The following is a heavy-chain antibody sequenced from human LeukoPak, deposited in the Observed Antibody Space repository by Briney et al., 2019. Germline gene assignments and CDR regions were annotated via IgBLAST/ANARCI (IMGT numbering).Heavy chain of an antibody. CDR1: GFTFSSYG. J-gene: IGHJ6*03. CDR2: ISSSSSYI. V-gene: IGHV3-21*01. CDR3: AREMVVPAALNYYYYYYMDV. Sequence: GGSLRLSCAASGFTFSSYGMHWVRQAPGKGLEWVSSISSSSSYIYYADSVKGRFTISRDNAKNSLYLQMNSLRAEDTAVYYCAREMVVPAALNYYYYYYMDVWGKGTTVTVSS. D-gene: IGHD2-2*01.